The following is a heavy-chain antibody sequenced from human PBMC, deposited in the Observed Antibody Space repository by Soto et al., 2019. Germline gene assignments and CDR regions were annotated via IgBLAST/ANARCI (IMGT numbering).Heavy chain of an antibody. CDR2: TYYRSRWYN. Sequence: PSQTLSLTCAISGDSVSSNSASWNWFRLSPSRGLEWLARTYYRSRWYNDYAVSVRSRITVNPDTSKNQFSLQLTSVTPEDTAVYYCAGTTSHQWYYMDVWGQGTTVTVSS. CDR3: AGTTSHQWYYMDV. CDR1: GDSVSSNSAS. J-gene: IGHJ6*03. D-gene: IGHD1-7*01. V-gene: IGHV6-1*01.